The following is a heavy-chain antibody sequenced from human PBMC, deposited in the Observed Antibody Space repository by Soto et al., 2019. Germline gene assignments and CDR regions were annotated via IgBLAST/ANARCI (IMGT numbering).Heavy chain of an antibody. CDR2: ISYGGSAD. J-gene: IGHJ6*02. V-gene: IGHV3-30*03. CDR3: ATVLPDDFWSGSRLGGMDV. CDR1: RSACRTYG. Sequence: GGSLRLFSEASRSACRTYGMHWVRQVPGKGLDGVTVISYGGSADEYADYVKGRFSISRDNSKNTLYLQMNSLRAADRAVYYCATVLPDDFWSGSRLGGMDVWGQGTTVPVSS. D-gene: IGHD3-3*01.